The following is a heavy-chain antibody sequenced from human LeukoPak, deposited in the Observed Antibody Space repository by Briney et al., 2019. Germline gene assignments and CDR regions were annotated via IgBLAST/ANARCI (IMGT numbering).Heavy chain of an antibody. Sequence: SETLSLTCTVSGGSISSGSYYWGWIRQPPGKGLEWIGSIYYSGSTYYNPSLKSRVTISVDTSKNQFSLKLSSVTAADTAVYYCAEAGGMDVWGQGTTVTVSS. CDR1: GGSISSGSYY. V-gene: IGHV4-39*01. CDR3: AEAGGMDV. J-gene: IGHJ6*02. CDR2: IYYSGST.